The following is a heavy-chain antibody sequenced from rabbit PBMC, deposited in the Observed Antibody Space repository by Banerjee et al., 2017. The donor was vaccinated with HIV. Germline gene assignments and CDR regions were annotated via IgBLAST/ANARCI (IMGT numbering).Heavy chain of an antibody. D-gene: IGHD6-1*01. V-gene: IGHV1S45*01. Sequence: QEQLEESGGDLVKPEGSLTLTCTASGFSFSNGYVMCWVRQAPGKGLEWIACINTISGDTVYATWAKGRFTISKASWTTVTLQMTSLTAADTATHFCARDWTDYDDYAYGYFNLWGPGTLVTVS. CDR2: INTISGDT. CDR3: ARDWTDYDDYAYGYFNL. J-gene: IGHJ4*01. CDR1: GFSFSNGYV.